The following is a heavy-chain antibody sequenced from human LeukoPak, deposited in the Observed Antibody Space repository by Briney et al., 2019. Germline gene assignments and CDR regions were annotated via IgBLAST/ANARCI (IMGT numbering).Heavy chain of an antibody. V-gene: IGHV3-11*01. CDR2: ITSSGSTI. CDR1: GFTLSDHF. CDR3: ARDIKIRYFAGNWFDP. J-gene: IGHJ5*02. Sequence: GGSLRLSCAASGFTLSDHFMSWVRQAPGRGPEWISCITSSGSTIYYADSVKGRFTISRDNAKNSLYLQMNSLRAEDTAVYYCARDIKIRYFAGNWFDPWGQGTLVTVSS. D-gene: IGHD3-9*01.